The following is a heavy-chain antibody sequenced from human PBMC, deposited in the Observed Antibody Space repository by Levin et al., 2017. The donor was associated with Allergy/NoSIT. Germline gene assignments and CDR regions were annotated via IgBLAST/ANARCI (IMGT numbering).Heavy chain of an antibody. CDR1: GYTLTELS. CDR3: ATLGVYDYVWGSYRYREYNY. J-gene: IGHJ4*02. V-gene: IGHV1-24*01. CDR2: FDPEDGET. D-gene: IGHD3-16*02. Sequence: ASVKVSCKVSGYTLTELSMHWVRQAPGKGLEWMGGFDPEDGETIYAQKFQGRVTMTEDTSTDTAYMELSSLRSEDTAVYYCATLGVYDYVWGSYRYREYNYWGQGTLVTVSS.